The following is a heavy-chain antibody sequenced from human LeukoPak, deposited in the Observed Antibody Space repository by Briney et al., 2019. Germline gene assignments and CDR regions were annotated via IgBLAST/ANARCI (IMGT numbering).Heavy chain of an antibody. Sequence: PSETLSPTCTVSGGSISSYYWSWIRQPPGKGLEWIGYIYYSGSTNYNSSLKSRITISVDTSKNQFSLKLSSVTAADTAVYYCASGPVPEYFHHWGQGTLVTVSS. CDR3: ASGPVPEYFHH. CDR2: IYYSGST. D-gene: IGHD2-2*01. CDR1: GGSISSYY. V-gene: IGHV4-59*01. J-gene: IGHJ1*01.